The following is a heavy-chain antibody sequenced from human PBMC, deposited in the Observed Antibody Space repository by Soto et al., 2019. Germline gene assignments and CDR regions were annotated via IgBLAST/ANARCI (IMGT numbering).Heavy chain of an antibody. D-gene: IGHD3-22*01. CDR2: IIPIFGTA. CDR1: GGAFLSYA. Sequence: SGKVSCKASGGAFLSYAIRWLRQAPVQGLEWMGGIIPIFGTANYAQKFQGRVTITADKSTSTAYMELSSLRSEDTAVYYCARDTYYYDSSGSRAFDIWGQGTMVTVSS. CDR3: ARDTYYYDSSGSRAFDI. V-gene: IGHV1-69*06. J-gene: IGHJ3*02.